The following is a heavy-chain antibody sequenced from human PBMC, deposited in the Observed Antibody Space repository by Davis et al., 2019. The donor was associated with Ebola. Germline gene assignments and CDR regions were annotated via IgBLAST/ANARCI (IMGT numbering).Heavy chain of an antibody. J-gene: IGHJ5*02. V-gene: IGHV4-4*07. Sequence: SETLSLTCTVSGGSISINYWNWIRQPAGKGLEWIGQIYARGITNYNPSLKSRVTISLDTSKNHFSLKLSSVTAADTAVYYCARDVGRAGWFDPWGQGTLVTVSS. CDR3: ARDVGRAGWFDP. D-gene: IGHD1-26*01. CDR1: GGSISINY. CDR2: IYARGIT.